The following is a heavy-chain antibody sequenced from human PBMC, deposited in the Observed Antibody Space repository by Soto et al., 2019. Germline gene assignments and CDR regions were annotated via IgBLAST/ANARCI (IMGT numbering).Heavy chain of an antibody. Sequence: QVQLVQSGAEVKKPGSSVTVSCKASGGTFSSYAITWVRQAPGQGLEWMGRIIPIFGTTNYAQKFQGRVTITADESTSTDYMELSSLRSDDTAVYYCAKSPDPYSSANYYYYGMDVWGQGTTVTVSS. CDR1: GGTFSSYA. V-gene: IGHV1-69*15. CDR3: AKSPDPYSSANYYYYGMDV. D-gene: IGHD6-25*01. CDR2: IIPIFGTT. J-gene: IGHJ6*02.